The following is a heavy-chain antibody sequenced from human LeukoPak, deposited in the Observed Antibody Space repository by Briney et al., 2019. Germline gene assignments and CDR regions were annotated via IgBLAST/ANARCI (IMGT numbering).Heavy chain of an antibody. CDR3: ATAGSYPV. Sequence: PGGSLRLSCAVSGFSFSNSGMNWVRQAPGEGLQWVSYISDISHIIYYADSVKGRFTISRHNAKNSLYLQMHSLRADDTAVYYCATAGSYPVWGQGTLVTVSS. CDR2: ISDISHII. V-gene: IGHV3-48*04. CDR1: GFSFSNSG. J-gene: IGHJ4*02. D-gene: IGHD3-10*01.